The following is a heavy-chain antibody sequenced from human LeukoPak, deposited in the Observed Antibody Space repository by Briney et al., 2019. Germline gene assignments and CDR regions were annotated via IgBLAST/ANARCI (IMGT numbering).Heavy chain of an antibody. Sequence: ASVKVFCKASGYTFTSYYMHWVRQAPGQGLEWMGIINPSGGSTSYAQKFQGRVTMTRDTSTNTVYMELSSLRSEDTAVYHCARGGSSGYSCWGQRSLVTVSS. D-gene: IGHD3-22*01. J-gene: IGHJ4*02. V-gene: IGHV1-46*01. CDR3: ARGGSSGYSC. CDR1: GYTFTSYY. CDR2: INPSGGST.